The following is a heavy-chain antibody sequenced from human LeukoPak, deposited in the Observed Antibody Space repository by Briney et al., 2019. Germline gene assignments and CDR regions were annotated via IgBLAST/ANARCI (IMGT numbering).Heavy chain of an antibody. CDR2: IYHTGST. J-gene: IGHJ4*02. V-gene: IGHV4-59*01. CDR1: GGSISSYY. D-gene: IGHD6-25*01. Sequence: SETLSLTCTVSGGSISSYYWSWIRQPPGKGLEWIANIYHTGSTNCNPSLSSRVTKSIDTAKNQFSLKLTSVTAADTAVYYCARRGRNSSGWQDYLWGQGTLVTVSS. CDR3: ARRGRNSSGWQDYL.